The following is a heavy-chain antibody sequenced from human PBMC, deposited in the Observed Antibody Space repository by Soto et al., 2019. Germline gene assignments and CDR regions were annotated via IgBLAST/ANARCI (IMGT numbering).Heavy chain of an antibody. Sequence: GASVKVSCKASGYTFTSYGISWVRQAPGQGLEWMGWISAYNGNTNYAQKLQGRVTMTTDTSTSTAYMELRSLRSDDTAVYYCARILYDILTGYRMDVWGQGTTFTVSS. D-gene: IGHD3-9*01. CDR3: ARILYDILTGYRMDV. J-gene: IGHJ6*02. V-gene: IGHV1-18*01. CDR1: GYTFTSYG. CDR2: ISAYNGNT.